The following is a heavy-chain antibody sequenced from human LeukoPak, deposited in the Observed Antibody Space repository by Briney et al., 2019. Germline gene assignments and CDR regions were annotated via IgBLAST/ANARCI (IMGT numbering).Heavy chain of an antibody. CDR2: IYYRGTT. CDR3: ARLPRYGGYDHFDY. Sequence: KSSETLSLTCTVSGDSIDSYYWSWIRQPPGKGLEWIGYIYYRGTTSYNSFLKSRVTISVDTSKNQFSLKLNSVTAADTAVYYCARLPRYGGYDHFDYWGQGILVIVSS. J-gene: IGHJ4*02. CDR1: GDSIDSYY. D-gene: IGHD5-12*01. V-gene: IGHV4-59*12.